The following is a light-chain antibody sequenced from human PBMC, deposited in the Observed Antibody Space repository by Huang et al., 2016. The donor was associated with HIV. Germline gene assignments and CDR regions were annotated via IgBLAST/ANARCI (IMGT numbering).Light chain of an antibody. CDR2: ATS. Sequence: DIVLTQSPGTLSLSPGERATLSCRPSQSLSSYYVAWYQQKAGQTPRLLIHATSTRANGIPDRFSGSGSGAGFTLTISRLEPEDSAVYFCHHYGSPPWTFGQGTRVEIK. CDR1: QSLSSYY. V-gene: IGKV3-20*01. CDR3: HHYGSPPWT. J-gene: IGKJ1*01.